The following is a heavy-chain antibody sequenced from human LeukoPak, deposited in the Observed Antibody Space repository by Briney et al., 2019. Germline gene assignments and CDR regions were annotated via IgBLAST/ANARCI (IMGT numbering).Heavy chain of an antibody. CDR1: GGSISSYY. V-gene: IGHV4-4*07. CDR2: ISTSGST. Sequence: SETLSLTCTVSGGSISSYYWSWIRQPAGKGLESIGHISTSGSTNYNPSLKSRVTMSVDTSKNQFSLKLSSVTAADTAVYYCARDSGTTGEVKFDPWGQGTLVTVSS. J-gene: IGHJ5*02. CDR3: ARDSGTTGEVKFDP. D-gene: IGHD3-10*01.